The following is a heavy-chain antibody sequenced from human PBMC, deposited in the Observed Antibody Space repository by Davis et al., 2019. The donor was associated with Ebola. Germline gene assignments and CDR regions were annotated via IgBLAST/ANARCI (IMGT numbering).Heavy chain of an antibody. CDR3: ARTTFLDY. CDR1: GFTFSTYG. Sequence: GESLKISCAASGFTFSTYGMHWVRQVASNKDYPDSVKGRFTISRDKSKNTLYLQMNSLRAEDTAVYYCARTTFLDYWGQGTLVTVSS. CDR2: SNK. J-gene: IGHJ4*02. D-gene: IGHD2/OR15-2a*01. V-gene: IGHV3-30*03.